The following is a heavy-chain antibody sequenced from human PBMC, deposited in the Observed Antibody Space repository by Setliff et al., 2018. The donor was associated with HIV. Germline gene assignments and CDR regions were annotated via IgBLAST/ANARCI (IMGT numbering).Heavy chain of an antibody. V-gene: IGHV4-39*01. D-gene: IGHD3-9*01. J-gene: IGHJ6*03. Sequence: SETLSLTCTVSGDSISTSRYYWGWIRQPPGKGLEWIGSMSYSGSAYYNPSLKSRVTISVDTSKSQFSLRLSSVTAADTAVYCCARQRDFDWLLQNYYYMDVWGKGATVTVSS. CDR2: MSYSGSA. CDR1: GDSISTSRYY. CDR3: ARQRDFDWLLQNYYYMDV.